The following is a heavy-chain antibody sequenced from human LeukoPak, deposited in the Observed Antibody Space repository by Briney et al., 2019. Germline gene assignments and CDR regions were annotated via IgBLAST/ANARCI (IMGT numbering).Heavy chain of an antibody. J-gene: IGHJ1*01. CDR3: ARRRYYDGSGYLE. V-gene: IGHV4-61*02. Sequence: SETLSLTCTVSGDSISSGTYYWRWIRQPAGQGLDWIGRIYTTRSTNYNPSLKSRVTISVDTSKNQFSLKLSSVTAADTAVYYCARRRYYDGSGYLEWGQGTLLSVSS. D-gene: IGHD3-22*01. CDR1: GDSISSGTYY. CDR2: IYTTRST.